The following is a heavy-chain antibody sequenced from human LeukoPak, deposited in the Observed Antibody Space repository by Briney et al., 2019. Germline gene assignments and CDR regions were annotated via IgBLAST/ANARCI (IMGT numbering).Heavy chain of an antibody. CDR2: IKGSGSFT. D-gene: IGHD4-17*01. J-gene: IGHJ3*01. V-gene: IGHV3-23*01. CDR1: GFTFSNYA. CDR3: ARDPNGDYIGAFDF. Sequence: GGSLRLSCAGSGFTFSNYALIWVRQAPGRGPEWVSAIKGSGSFTKYADSVTGRFTISRDNSKNMLYLQMSSLTADDTAIYYCARDPNGDYIGAFDFGGQGTMVTVSS.